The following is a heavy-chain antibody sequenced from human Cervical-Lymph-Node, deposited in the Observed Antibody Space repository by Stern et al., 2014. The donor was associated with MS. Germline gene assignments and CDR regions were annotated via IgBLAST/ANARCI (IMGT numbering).Heavy chain of an antibody. D-gene: IGHD2-21*01. CDR2: LSYDGNNQ. J-gene: IGHJ4*02. V-gene: IGHV3-30*18. CDR1: GFTFSFFG. Sequence: QVQLVESGGGVVQPGRSLRLSCATSGFTFSFFGIHWVRQAPGKGLQWVAGLSYDGNNQYYVDSVKGRFTISRDDSKNTSYLQLNSLRREDTALYYCTKASHLCGGGKCSTYFDSWGQGTLVIVSS. CDR3: TKASHLCGGGKCSTYFDS.